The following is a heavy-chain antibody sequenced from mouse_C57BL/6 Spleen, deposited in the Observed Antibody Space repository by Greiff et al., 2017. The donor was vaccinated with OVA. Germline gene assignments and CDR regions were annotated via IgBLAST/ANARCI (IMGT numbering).Heavy chain of an antibody. CDR2: INPGSGGT. V-gene: IGHV1-54*01. CDR1: GYAFTNYL. Sequence: QVQLQQSGAELVRPGPSVKVSCKASGYAFTNYLIEWVKQRPGQGLEWIGVINPGSGGTNYNEQFKGKATLTADKSSSTAYMQLSSLTSDDSAVYFCAREGSKGFDYWGQGTTLTVSS. CDR3: AREGSKGFDY. J-gene: IGHJ2*01.